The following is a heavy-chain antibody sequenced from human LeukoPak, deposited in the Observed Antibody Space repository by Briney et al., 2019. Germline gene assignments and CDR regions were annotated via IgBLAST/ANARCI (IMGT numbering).Heavy chain of an antibody. CDR1: GGSFSGYY. Sequence: SETLSLSCGVYGGSFSGYYWSWIRQPPGKGLEWIGEINPRGSTNYNPSLKSRVTLSADTSKNQFSLTLNSVTAADTAVYYCARSRLGYYFDYWGQGTLVTVSS. CDR3: ARSRLGYYFDY. V-gene: IGHV4-34*01. J-gene: IGHJ4*02. D-gene: IGHD6-13*01. CDR2: INPRGST.